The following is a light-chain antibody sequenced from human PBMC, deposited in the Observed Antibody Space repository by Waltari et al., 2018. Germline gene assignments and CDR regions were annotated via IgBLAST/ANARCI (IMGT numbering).Light chain of an antibody. V-gene: IGLV1-47*01. CDR1: SSNIGSNY. CDR3: AAWDDSLSGRRV. Sequence: QSVLTQPPSASGTPGQRVTISCSGSSSNIGSNYVYWYQQLPGTAPKLLIYRNNQRPSGVPDRFAGSKAGTAASLAISGLRSEDEADYYWAAWDDSLSGRRVFGGGTKLTVL. CDR2: RNN. J-gene: IGLJ3*02.